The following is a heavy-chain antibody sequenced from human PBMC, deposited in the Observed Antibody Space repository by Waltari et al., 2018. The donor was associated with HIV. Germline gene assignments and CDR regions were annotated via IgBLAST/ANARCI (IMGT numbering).Heavy chain of an antibody. D-gene: IGHD2-8*02. J-gene: IGHJ5*02. CDR1: GGSISSSNW. V-gene: IGHV4-4*02. CDR2: IYHSGST. CDR3: ARSGYCTGGVCHGMYNWFDP. Sequence: QVQLQESGPGLVKPSGTLSLTCAVSGGSISSSNWWSWVRQPPGKGLEWIGEIYHSGSTNYNPSLKSRVTISVDKSKNQFSLKLSSVTAADTAVYYCARSGYCTGGVCHGMYNWFDPWGQGTLVTVSS.